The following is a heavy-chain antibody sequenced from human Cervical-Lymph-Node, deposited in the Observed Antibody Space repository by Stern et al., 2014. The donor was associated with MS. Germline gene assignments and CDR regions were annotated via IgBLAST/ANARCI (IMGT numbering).Heavy chain of an antibody. Sequence: DQLVESGGGVVQPGRSLRLSCAASGFTFSSYGMHWVRQAPGKGLEWVAVISYDGSNKYYADSVKGRVTISRDNSKNTLYLQRNSLRAEDTAVYYCAKDHGYSSSSSFFDYWGQGTLVTFSS. D-gene: IGHD6-6*01. CDR3: AKDHGYSSSSSFFDY. CDR2: ISYDGSNK. V-gene: IGHV3-30*18. J-gene: IGHJ4*02. CDR1: GFTFSSYG.